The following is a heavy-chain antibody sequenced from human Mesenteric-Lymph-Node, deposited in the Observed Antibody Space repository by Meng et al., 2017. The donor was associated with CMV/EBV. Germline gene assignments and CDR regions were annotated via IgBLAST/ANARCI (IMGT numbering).Heavy chain of an antibody. CDR1: GFTFDNHA. CDR2: INSDGSST. V-gene: IGHV3-74*01. J-gene: IGHJ6*02. Sequence: GESLKISCAVSGFTFDNHAMHWVRLAPGKGLEWVSRINSDGSSTSYADSVKGRFTISRDNAKNTLYLQMNSLRAEDTAVYYCAWCGSGCRYYYYGMDVWGQGTTVTVSS. CDR3: AWCGSGCRYYYYGMDV. D-gene: IGHD6-19*01.